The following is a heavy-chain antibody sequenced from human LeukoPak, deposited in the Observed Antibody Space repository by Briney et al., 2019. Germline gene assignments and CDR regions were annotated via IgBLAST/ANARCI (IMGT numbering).Heavy chain of an antibody. V-gene: IGHV3-33*06. J-gene: IGHJ4*02. Sequence: PGRSLRLSCAASGFTFSNYGMHCVSQPPGKGLEWVAVIRKDGSDTHYTDSVKGRFTIYRDNSRNRLYLQMNSLRAEDTAIDYCAKGHVLSRTPPFDNWGQGILVTVSS. CDR2: IRKDGSDT. CDR1: GFTFSNYG. CDR3: AKGHVLSRTPPFDN. D-gene: IGHD1-14*01.